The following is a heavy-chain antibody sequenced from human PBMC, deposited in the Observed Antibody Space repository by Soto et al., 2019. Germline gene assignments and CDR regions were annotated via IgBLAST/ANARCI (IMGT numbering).Heavy chain of an antibody. CDR1: GFTFTSSA. CDR3: AADLMVRGVYYYYGMDV. J-gene: IGHJ6*02. Sequence: SVKVSCKPSGFTFTSSAVQWVRQARGQRLEWIGWIVVGSGNTNYAQKFQERVTITRDMSTSTAYMELSSLRSEDTAVYYCAADLMVRGVYYYYGMDVWGQGTTVTVSS. CDR2: IVVGSGNT. V-gene: IGHV1-58*01. D-gene: IGHD3-10*01.